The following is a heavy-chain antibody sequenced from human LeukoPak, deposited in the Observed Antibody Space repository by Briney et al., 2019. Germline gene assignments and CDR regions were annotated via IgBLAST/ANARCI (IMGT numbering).Heavy chain of an antibody. D-gene: IGHD3-22*01. Sequence: GGSLRLSCAASGFSFSISNMNWVRQAPGKGLEWVASISSKTNYIYYADSVKGRFTISRDNAKNSLYLQMNSLRAEDTAVYYCAARNYYDSSGLGYWGQGTLVTVSS. CDR2: ISSKTNYI. CDR3: AARNYYDSSGLGY. J-gene: IGHJ4*02. V-gene: IGHV3-21*01. CDR1: GFSFSISN.